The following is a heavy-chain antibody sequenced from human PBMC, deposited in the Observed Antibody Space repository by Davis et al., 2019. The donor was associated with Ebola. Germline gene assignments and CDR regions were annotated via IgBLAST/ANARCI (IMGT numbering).Heavy chain of an antibody. CDR2: ISGSGGST. CDR3: AKGLLDSGYDSH. Sequence: GESLKISCAASGFTFSSYAMSWARQAPGKGLEWVSAISGSGGSTYYADSVKGRFTISRDNSKNTLYLQMNSLRAEDTAVYYCAKGLLDSGYDSHWGQGTTVTVSS. V-gene: IGHV3-23*01. D-gene: IGHD5-12*01. J-gene: IGHJ6*02. CDR1: GFTFSSYA.